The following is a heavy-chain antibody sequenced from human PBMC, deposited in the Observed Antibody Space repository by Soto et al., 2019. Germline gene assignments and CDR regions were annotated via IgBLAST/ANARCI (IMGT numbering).Heavy chain of an antibody. CDR3: ATAPFGELFPNFDY. CDR1: GYTLTELS. Sequence: ASVKVSCKVSGYTLTELSMHWVRQAPGKGLEWMGGFDPEDGETIYAQKFQGRVTMTEDTSTDTAYMELSSLRSEDTAVYYCATAPFGELFPNFDYWGQGTLVTVSS. J-gene: IGHJ4*02. D-gene: IGHD3-10*01. V-gene: IGHV1-24*01. CDR2: FDPEDGET.